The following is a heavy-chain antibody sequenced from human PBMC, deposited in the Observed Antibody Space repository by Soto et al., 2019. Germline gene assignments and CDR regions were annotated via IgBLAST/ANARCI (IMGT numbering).Heavy chain of an antibody. CDR1: GFTFSSYW. D-gene: IGHD5-12*01. J-gene: IGHJ6*02. CDR2: INSDGSNT. V-gene: IGHV3-74*01. Sequence: EVQLVESGGGLVQPGGSLRLSCAASGFTFSSYWMHWVRQAPGEGLVWVSRINSDGSNTNYADSVKGRFTTSRDNAKNTLFLQMNGLRGEDTAVYYCARHVAVATISWGTYGMDVWGQGTTVTVSS. CDR3: ARHVAVATISWGTYGMDV.